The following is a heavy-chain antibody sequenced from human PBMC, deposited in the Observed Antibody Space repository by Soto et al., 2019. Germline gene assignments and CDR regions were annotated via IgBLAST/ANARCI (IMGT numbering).Heavy chain of an antibody. Sequence: GGSLRLSCAASGFTFSSYAMHWVRQAPGKGLEWVAVISYDGSNKYYADSVKGRFTISRDNSKNTLYLQMNSLRAEDTAVYYCARDRGYDSPRYFDYWGQGTLVTVSS. V-gene: IGHV3-30-3*01. CDR3: ARDRGYDSPRYFDY. J-gene: IGHJ4*02. CDR2: ISYDGSNK. CDR1: GFTFSSYA. D-gene: IGHD5-12*01.